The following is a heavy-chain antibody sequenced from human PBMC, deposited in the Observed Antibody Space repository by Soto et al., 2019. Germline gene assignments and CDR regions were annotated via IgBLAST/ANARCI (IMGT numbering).Heavy chain of an antibody. J-gene: IGHJ6*02. D-gene: IGHD2-21*01. CDR3: ARAGNIVVEPHSIEEGMDV. V-gene: IGHV3-11*06. CDR2: ISTSSIYT. Sequence: GGSLRLSCAASGFTFSDYYMTWIRQAPGRGLEWVSYISTSSIYTNYAGSVKGRFTISRDNAKNSLYLQMNSLRAEDTAVYYCARAGNIVVEPHSIEEGMDVWGQGTTVTVSS. CDR1: GFTFSDYY.